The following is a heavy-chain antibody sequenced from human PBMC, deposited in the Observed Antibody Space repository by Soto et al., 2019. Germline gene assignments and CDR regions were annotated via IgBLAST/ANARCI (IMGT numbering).Heavy chain of an antibody. J-gene: IGHJ4*02. Sequence: QVQLVESGGGVVQPGRSLRLSCAASGFTFSSYGMHWVRQAPGKGLEWVAVISSDGSDKNYADSVKGRFSISRDNSRNTLFLQMNSLRPEDTAVFYCAKEPYDSTGFYYSFHHWGQGTLGTASS. CDR2: ISSDGSDK. D-gene: IGHD3-22*01. CDR3: AKEPYDSTGFYYSFHH. V-gene: IGHV3-30*18. CDR1: GFTFSSYG.